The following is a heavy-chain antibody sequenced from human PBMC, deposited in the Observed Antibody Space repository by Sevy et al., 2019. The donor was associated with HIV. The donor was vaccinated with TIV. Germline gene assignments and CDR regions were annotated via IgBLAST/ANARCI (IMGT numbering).Heavy chain of an antibody. CDR3: AGIRDGYSYGFDY. D-gene: IGHD5-18*01. Sequence: GESLKISCKGSGYSFTSYWIGWVRQMPGKGLEWMGIIYPGDSDTRYSPSFQGQVTISADKSLRTAYLQWSSLKASDTAMYYCAGIRDGYSYGFDYWGQGTLVTVSS. CDR2: IYPGDSDT. V-gene: IGHV5-51*01. CDR1: GYSFTSYW. J-gene: IGHJ4*02.